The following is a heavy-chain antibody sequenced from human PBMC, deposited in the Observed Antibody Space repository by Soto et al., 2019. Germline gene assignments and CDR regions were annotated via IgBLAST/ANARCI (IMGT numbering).Heavy chain of an antibody. CDR1: GFTFSSYA. CDR2: ITGSGGST. J-gene: IGHJ4*02. V-gene: IGHV3-23*01. D-gene: IGHD3-16*01. Sequence: EVQLLESGGGLVQPGGSLRLSCAASGFTFSSYAMTWVRQAPGKGLEWVSGITGSGGSTYYADSVKGRFTISRDNSKHTLYLQMNTLRAEDPAVYYCAPIGEGGGQGTLVTVSS. CDR3: APIGEG.